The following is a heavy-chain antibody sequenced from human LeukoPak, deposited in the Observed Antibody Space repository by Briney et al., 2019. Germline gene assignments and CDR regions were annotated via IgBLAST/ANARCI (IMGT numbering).Heavy chain of an antibody. CDR2: MNPNSGYT. CDR1: GYTFTSYD. D-gene: IGHD3-22*01. CDR3: ARLLCSRDYYDSNGYWCAFDI. V-gene: IGHV1-8*01. Sequence: ASVKVSCKASGYTFTSYDINWVRQAPGQGLEWMGWMNPNSGYTAYAQKFQGRVTMTRNTSISTAYMDLSSLRSEDTAVYYCARLLCSRDYYDSNGYWCAFDIWGQGTMVTVSS. J-gene: IGHJ3*02.